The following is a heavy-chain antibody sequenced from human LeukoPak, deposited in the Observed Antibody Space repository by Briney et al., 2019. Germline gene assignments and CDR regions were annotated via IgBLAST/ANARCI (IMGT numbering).Heavy chain of an antibody. J-gene: IGHJ4*02. CDR2: FDPEDGGT. D-gene: IGHD3-16*02. V-gene: IGHV1-24*01. CDR3: ATARVRLGELSLPEVRDD. Sequence: ASVKVSCTVSVYTLTELAIHWVRQAPGKGLEWMGAFDPEDGGTIYAQKFQGRITLTEDTSTDTAYMELRSLSSEDTAVYYCATARVRLGELSLPEVRDDWGQGTLISVSS. CDR1: VYTLTELA.